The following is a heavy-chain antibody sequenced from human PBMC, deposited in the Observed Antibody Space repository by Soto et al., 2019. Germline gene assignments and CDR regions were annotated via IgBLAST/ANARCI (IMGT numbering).Heavy chain of an antibody. Sequence: GGSLRLSCAASGFTFSSYAMSWVRQAPGKGLEWVSAISGSGGSTYYADSVKGRFTISRDNSKNTLYLQMNSLRAEDTAVYYCAKNVEWIQLWPDYYYGMDVWGQGTTVTVSS. D-gene: IGHD5-18*01. V-gene: IGHV3-23*01. CDR3: AKNVEWIQLWPDYYYGMDV. J-gene: IGHJ6*02. CDR1: GFTFSSYA. CDR2: ISGSGGST.